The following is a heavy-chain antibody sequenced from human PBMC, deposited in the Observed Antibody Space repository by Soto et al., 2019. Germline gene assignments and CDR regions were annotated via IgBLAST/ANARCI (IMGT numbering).Heavy chain of an antibody. Sequence: SETLSLTCTVSGGSISSGAYYWSWIRQPPGKGLEWIGYIYYSGSTYYNPSLKSRVTISVDTSKNQFSLKLSSVTAADTAVYYCARDRGYCSGGSCYSTSHYYGMDVWGQGTTVPS. J-gene: IGHJ6*02. CDR2: IYYSGST. CDR1: GGSISSGAYY. CDR3: ARDRGYCSGGSCYSTSHYYGMDV. V-gene: IGHV4-30-4*01. D-gene: IGHD2-15*01.